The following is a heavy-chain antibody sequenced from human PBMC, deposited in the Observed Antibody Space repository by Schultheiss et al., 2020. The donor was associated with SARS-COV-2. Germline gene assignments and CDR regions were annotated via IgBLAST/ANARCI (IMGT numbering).Heavy chain of an antibody. CDR2: INHSGST. D-gene: IGHD3-10*01. Sequence: SETLSLTCAVYGGSFSGYYWSWIRQPPGKGLEWIGEINHSGSTNYNPSLKSRVTISVDTSKNQFSLKLSSVTAADTAVYYCARGVITMVRGVIITKYWYFDLWGRGTLVTVSS. V-gene: IGHV4-34*01. J-gene: IGHJ2*01. CDR1: GGSFSGYY. CDR3: ARGVITMVRGVIITKYWYFDL.